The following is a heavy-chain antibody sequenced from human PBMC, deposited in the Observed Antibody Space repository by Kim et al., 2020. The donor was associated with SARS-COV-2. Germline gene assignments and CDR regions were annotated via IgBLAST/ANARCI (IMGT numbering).Heavy chain of an antibody. Sequence: ASVKVSCKASGYTFTSYGISWVRQAPGQGLEWMGWISAYNGNTNYAQKLQGRVTMTTDTSTSTAYMELRSLRSDDTAVYYCARDPGIAVAGPTNWFDPWGQGTLVTVSS. CDR1: GYTFTSYG. J-gene: IGHJ5*02. CDR3: ARDPGIAVAGPTNWFDP. CDR2: ISAYNGNT. D-gene: IGHD6-19*01. V-gene: IGHV1-18*01.